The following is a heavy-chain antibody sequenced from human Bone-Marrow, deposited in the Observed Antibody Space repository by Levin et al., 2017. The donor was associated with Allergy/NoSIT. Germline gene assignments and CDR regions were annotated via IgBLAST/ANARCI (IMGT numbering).Heavy chain of an antibody. D-gene: IGHD5-24*01. J-gene: IGHJ4*02. Sequence: GGSLRLSCVASGFTSDTYAMHWVRQGPGKGLVWVSRIMRGGTTTDYADAVKGRFILSRDNAKNTLFLQMNSLRVEDTGIYYCVKDGDAYDFDYWGQGTLVTVSS. CDR1: GFTSDTYA. V-gene: IGHV3-74*01. CDR3: VKDGDAYDFDY. CDR2: IMRGGTTT.